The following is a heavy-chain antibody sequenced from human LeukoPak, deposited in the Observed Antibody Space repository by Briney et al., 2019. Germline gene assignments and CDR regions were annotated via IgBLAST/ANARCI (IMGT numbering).Heavy chain of an antibody. V-gene: IGHV3-21*01. CDR1: GFTFSTYS. CDR3: ARHLSGITGYTYGRGIDY. CDR2: ITSSSSYI. J-gene: IGHJ4*02. D-gene: IGHD5-18*01. Sequence: GGSLRLSCAASGFTFSTYSMNWVRQAPGKGLEWVSSITSSSSYIYYADSVKGRFTISRDNAKKSLYLQMNSLRAEDTAVYYCARHLSGITGYTYGRGIDYWGQGTLVSVSS.